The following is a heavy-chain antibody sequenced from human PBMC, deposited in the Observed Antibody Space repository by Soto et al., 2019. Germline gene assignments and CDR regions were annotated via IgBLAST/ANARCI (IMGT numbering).Heavy chain of an antibody. V-gene: IGHV3-11*01. D-gene: IGHD2-2*01. J-gene: IGHJ4*02. CDR1: GFRFSDYY. Sequence: PGESLKISCAASGFRFSDYYMSWIRQAPGEGLEWVSYIRSSDNTRYYADSVKGRFTISRDNAKNSLYLQMNSLRAEDTAVYYCARGNALYDYWGQGILVTVSS. CDR3: ARGNALYDY. CDR2: IRSSDNTR.